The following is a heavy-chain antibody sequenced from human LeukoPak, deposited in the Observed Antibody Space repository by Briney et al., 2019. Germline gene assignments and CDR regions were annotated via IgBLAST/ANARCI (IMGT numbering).Heavy chain of an antibody. CDR1: GGSISSYY. Sequence: PSETLSLTCTVSGGSISSYYWSWIRQPPGKGLEWIGYIYYSGSTNYNPSLKSRVTISVDTSKNQFSLKLSSVTAADTAVYYCATAQNSGGNDYWGQGTLVTVSS. V-gene: IGHV4-59*01. J-gene: IGHJ4*02. CDR2: IYYSGST. CDR3: ATAQNSGGNDY. D-gene: IGHD4-23*01.